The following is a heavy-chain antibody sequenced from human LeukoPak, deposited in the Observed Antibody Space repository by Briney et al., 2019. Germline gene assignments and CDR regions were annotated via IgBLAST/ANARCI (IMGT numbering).Heavy chain of an antibody. CDR2: IYSSGST. D-gene: IGHD1-20*01. J-gene: IGHJ6*03. CDR3: ARDNWNPNYYYYYMDV. CDR1: GGSIRGYY. Sequence: SETLSLTCNVSGGSIRGYYWSWIRQPPGKGLEWIGYIYSSGSTNYNPSLKSRVTMSVDTSKNQFSLKVSSVTAADTAVYYCARDNWNPNYYYYYMDVWGKGTTVTVSS. V-gene: IGHV4-59*12.